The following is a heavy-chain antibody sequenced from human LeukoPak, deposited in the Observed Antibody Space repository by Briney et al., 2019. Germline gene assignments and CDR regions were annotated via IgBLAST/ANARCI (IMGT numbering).Heavy chain of an antibody. CDR1: GFTFSSYA. J-gene: IGHJ4*02. CDR3: AKDGYDSSGYLGYFDY. Sequence: PGGSLRLSCAASGFTFSSYAMSWVRQAPGKGLEWVSAISGSGGSTYYADSVKGRFTISRDNSKNTLYLQMNSLRAEDTAVYYCAKDGYDSSGYLGYFDYWGQGTLVTVSS. CDR2: ISGSGGST. D-gene: IGHD3-22*01. V-gene: IGHV3-23*01.